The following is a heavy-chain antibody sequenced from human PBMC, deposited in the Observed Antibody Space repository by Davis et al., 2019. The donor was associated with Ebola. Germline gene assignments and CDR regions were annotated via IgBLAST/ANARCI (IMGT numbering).Heavy chain of an antibody. CDR2: INHSGST. D-gene: IGHD2-8*01. V-gene: IGHV4-34*01. Sequence: MPSETLSLTCDVYGCSFSGYYWSWIRKHPGKGLEWIGEINHSGSTNYNPSLKSRVTRSVDTSKNQFSLKLSSVTAADTAVYYCARNAIRFSGFYYWGQGTLVTVSS. J-gene: IGHJ4*02. CDR3: ARNAIRFSGFYY. CDR1: GCSFSGYY.